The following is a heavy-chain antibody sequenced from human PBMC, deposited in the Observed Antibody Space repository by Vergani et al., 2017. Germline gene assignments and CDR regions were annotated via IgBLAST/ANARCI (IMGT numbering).Heavy chain of an antibody. D-gene: IGHD5-18*01. J-gene: IGHJ6*02. V-gene: IGHV1-2*02. CDR3: AREALWDTAGYYYYGMDV. CDR2: INPNSGGT. CDR1: GYTFTGYY. Sequence: QVQLVQSGAEVKKPGASVKVSCKASGYTFTGYYMHWVRQAPRQGLEWMGWINPNSGGTNYAQKFQGRVTMTRDTSISTAYMELSRLRSDDTAVYYCAREALWDTAGYYYYGMDVWGQGTTVTVSS.